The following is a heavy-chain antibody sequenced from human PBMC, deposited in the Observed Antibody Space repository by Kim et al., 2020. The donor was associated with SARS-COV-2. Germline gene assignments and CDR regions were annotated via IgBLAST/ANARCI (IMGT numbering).Heavy chain of an antibody. CDR1: GFTFDDYA. CDR3: ARDIYSVELLRETSGSYYSYYYGMDV. CDR2: ISWNSSSI. V-gene: IGHV3-9*01. Sequence: GGSLRLSCAASGFTFDDYAMHWVRQAPGKGLEWVSGISWNSSSIGYADSVKGRFTISRDNAKNSLYLQMNSLRAEDTALYYCARDIYSVELLRETSGSYYSYYYGMDVWGQGTTVTVSS. D-gene: IGHD1-26*01. J-gene: IGHJ6*02.